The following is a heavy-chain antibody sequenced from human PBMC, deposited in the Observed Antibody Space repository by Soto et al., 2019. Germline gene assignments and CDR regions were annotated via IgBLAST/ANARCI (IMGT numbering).Heavy chain of an antibody. D-gene: IGHD2-2*01. J-gene: IGHJ6*02. CDR2: ISSGGQTI. V-gene: IGHV3-48*02. CDR1: GFSFSTYD. CDR3: ARDPQRGYSGMDV. Sequence: EVQLVESGGGLVQPGGSLRLSCAASGFSFSTYDMNWVRQAPGKGLEWVSYISSGGQTIKSTDSVKGRFTISRDNAKNSLYLQMSGLRDEDPGVYYCARDPQRGYSGMDVWGQGTTVTVSS.